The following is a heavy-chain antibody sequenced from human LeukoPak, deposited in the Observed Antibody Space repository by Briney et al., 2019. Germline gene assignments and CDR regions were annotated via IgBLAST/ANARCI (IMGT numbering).Heavy chain of an antibody. CDR1: RFTFSNYA. V-gene: IGHV3-23*01. CDR3: ARPDYTSGWSWYFHN. D-gene: IGHD6-19*01. CDR2: IRDSAYRT. J-gene: IGHJ1*01. Sequence: GGSLRLSCAASRFTFSNYAMSWVRQAPGKGLEWVSSIRDSAYRTYYADSVKGRFTISRDNSKNTLYLQMNSLRAEDTAVYYCARPDYTSGWSWYFHNWGQGTRVSVSS.